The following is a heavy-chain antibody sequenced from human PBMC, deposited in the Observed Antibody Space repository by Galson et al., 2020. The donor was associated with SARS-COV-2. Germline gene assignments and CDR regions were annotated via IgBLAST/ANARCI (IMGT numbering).Heavy chain of an antibody. J-gene: IGHJ2*01. CDR3: ARQGVNMNVLVTVPVWFFDL. CDR1: GYSVSTTNY. Sequence: SETLSLTCDVSGYSVSTTNYWGWVRLDPGKGLEWHGSIYPNGRTYYNTSLESRVTISVATSRHQFSMTLASVTAADTAFYYCARQGVNMNVLVTVPVWFFDLWGRGTLVTVSS. V-gene: IGHV4-38-2*01. D-gene: IGHD2-8*01. CDR2: IYPNGRT.